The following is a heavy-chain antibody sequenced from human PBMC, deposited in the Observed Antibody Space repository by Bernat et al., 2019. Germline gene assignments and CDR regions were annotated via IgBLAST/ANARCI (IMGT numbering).Heavy chain of an antibody. D-gene: IGHD3-10*01. CDR2: IKHGGDGT. V-gene: IGHV3-23*01. CDR3: AEECGDLYRPFHQ. J-gene: IGHJ4*02. CDR1: GSTFSTSA. Sequence: EVQLLESGGGLVQPGGSLRLSCAGSGSTFSTSAVSWVRQLPGKGLECVSTIKHGGDGTYYADSVKGRFSISRDNSKNTVYLQMNSLRVDDTAVYYCAEECGDLYRPFHQWGQGTVVTVSS.